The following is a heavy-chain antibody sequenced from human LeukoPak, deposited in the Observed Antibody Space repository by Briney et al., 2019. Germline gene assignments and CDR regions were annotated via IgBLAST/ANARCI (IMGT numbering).Heavy chain of an antibody. CDR3: AKDPGFDP. J-gene: IGHJ5*02. CDR2: ISYDGSNK. V-gene: IGHV3-30*18. Sequence: QPGRSPRLSCAASGFTFSSYGMHWVRQAPGKGLEWVAVISYDGSNKYYADSVKGRFTISRDNSKNTLYLQMNSLRAEDTAVYYCAKDPGFDPWGQGTLVTVSS. CDR1: GFTFSSYG.